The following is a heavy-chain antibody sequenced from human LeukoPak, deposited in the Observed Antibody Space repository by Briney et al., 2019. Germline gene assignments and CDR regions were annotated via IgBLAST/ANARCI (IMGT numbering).Heavy chain of an antibody. CDR2: ISSSGSTI. D-gene: IGHD6-19*01. J-gene: IGHJ4*02. V-gene: IGHV3-48*03. CDR1: GFTFSSYE. CDR3: ARVERAGNSGWYFVY. Sequence: PGGSLRLSCAASGFTFSSYEMNWVRQAPGKGLEWVSYISSSGSTIYYADSVKGRFTISRDNAKNSLYLQMNSLRAEDTAVYYCARVERAGNSGWYFVYWGQGTLVTVSS.